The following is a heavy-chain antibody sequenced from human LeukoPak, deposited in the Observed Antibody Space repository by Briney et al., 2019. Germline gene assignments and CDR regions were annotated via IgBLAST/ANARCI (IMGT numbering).Heavy chain of an antibody. D-gene: IGHD5-18*01. CDR1: GGSFSGYY. CDR2: INHSGST. J-gene: IGHJ6*02. V-gene: IGHV4-34*01. Sequence: PSETLSLTCAVYGGSFSGYYWSWIRQPPGKGLEWIGEINHSGSTTCNPSLKSRVTISVDTSKNQFSLKLGSMTAADTAVYYCARGHVGSYVFYYYYGMDVWGQGTPVTVSS. CDR3: ARGHVGSYVFYYYYGMDV.